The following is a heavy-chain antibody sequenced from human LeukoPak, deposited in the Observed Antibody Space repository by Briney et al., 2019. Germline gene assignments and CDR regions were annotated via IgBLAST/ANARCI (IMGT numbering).Heavy chain of an antibody. CDR2: IDTNTGSP. D-gene: IGHD5-18*01. CDR1: GYTFTTYP. J-gene: IGHJ5*02. CDR3: ARGRLDTAMVPYINWFDP. V-gene: IGHV7-4-1*02. Sequence: AASVKVSCKASGYTFTTYPINWVRQAPGQGLEWMGWIDTNTGSPTYAQGLTGRFVFSLDTSVSTAFLQINSLRAEDTAVYYCARGRLDTAMVPYINWFDPWGQGTLVTVSS.